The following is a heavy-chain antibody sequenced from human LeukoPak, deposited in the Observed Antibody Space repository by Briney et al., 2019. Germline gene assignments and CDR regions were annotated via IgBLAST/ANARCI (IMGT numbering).Heavy chain of an antibody. J-gene: IGHJ4*02. Sequence: GRSLRLSCSAGGFTFSDYAVTWVRQAPGKGLEWVGFIRNKANGGTADYAASGKGRFTISRDDSKTIAYLQMNSLKIEDTAVYYCSRAYSTGWLGINDYWGQGAQVTVSS. CDR3: SRAYSTGWLGINDY. CDR1: GFTFSDYA. D-gene: IGHD6-19*01. CDR2: IRNKANGGTA. V-gene: IGHV3-49*04.